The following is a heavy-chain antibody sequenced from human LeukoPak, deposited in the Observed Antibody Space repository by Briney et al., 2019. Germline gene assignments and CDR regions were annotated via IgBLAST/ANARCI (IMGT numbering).Heavy chain of an antibody. V-gene: IGHV4-34*01. J-gene: IGHJ4*02. D-gene: IGHD6-13*01. CDR1: GGSFSGYY. CDR3: ARKPSSRFDY. CDR2: INHSGST. Sequence: PSETLSLTCAVYGGSFSGYYWSWIRQPPGKGLEWIGEINHSGSTNYNPSLESRVTISVDTSKNQFSLKLSSVTAADTAVYYCARKPSSRFDYWGQGTLVTVSS.